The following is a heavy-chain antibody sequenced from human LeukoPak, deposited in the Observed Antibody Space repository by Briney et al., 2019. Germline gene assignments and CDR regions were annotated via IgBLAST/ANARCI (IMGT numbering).Heavy chain of an antibody. D-gene: IGHD5-24*01. V-gene: IGHV3-23*01. J-gene: IGHJ4*02. CDR3: AKDVDGYNEGLFDY. Sequence: GGSLRLSCAASGFTFSSYAMSWVRQAPGKGLEWVSAIGGSGGSTYYADSVKGRFTISRDNSKNTLYLQMNSLRAEDTAVYYCAKDVDGYNEGLFDYWGQGTLVTVSS. CDR2: IGGSGGST. CDR1: GFTFSSYA.